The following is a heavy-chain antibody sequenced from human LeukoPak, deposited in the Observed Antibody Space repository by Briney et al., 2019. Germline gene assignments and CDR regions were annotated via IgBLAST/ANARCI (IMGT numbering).Heavy chain of an antibody. CDR2: INPDGSTT. Sequence: PGGSLRLSCAASGFTFSGSWMHWVRQVPGKGLVWVSRINPDGSTTNYADSVKGRFTISRDNAKNTVYLQMNSLRAEDTAVYYCVRSLVAGSDYWGQGTLLTVSS. CDR3: VRSLVAGSDY. CDR1: GFTFSGSW. J-gene: IGHJ4*02. D-gene: IGHD6-19*01. V-gene: IGHV3-74*01.